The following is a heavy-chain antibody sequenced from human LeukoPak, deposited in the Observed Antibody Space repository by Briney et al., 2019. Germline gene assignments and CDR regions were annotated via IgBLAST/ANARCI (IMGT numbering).Heavy chain of an antibody. D-gene: IGHD6-25*01. J-gene: IGHJ3*02. CDR3: ARHSADRAFDI. CDR1: GVSIGGYY. CDR2: THHSGTT. V-gene: IGHV4-59*08. Sequence: PSETLSLTCTVSGVSIGGYYWSWLRQPTGKGLEWLGYTHHSGTTNYNPSLKSRITTSVDTSRKQVSLKLSSVTAADTAVYYCARHSADRAFDIWGQGTMVTVSS.